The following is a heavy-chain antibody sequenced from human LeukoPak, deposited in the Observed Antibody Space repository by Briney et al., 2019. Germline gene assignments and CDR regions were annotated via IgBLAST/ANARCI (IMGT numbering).Heavy chain of an antibody. D-gene: IGHD5-18*01. CDR2: IMIGGNT. CDR3: ARGGYNYGYIY. J-gene: IGHJ4*02. V-gene: IGHV4-4*07. CDR1: GGSISSYY. Sequence: MSSETLSLTCTVAGGSISSYYWSWIRQPAGKGLEWIGQIMIGGNTDYNPSLKSRLTISLDTSKNQFSLKLNSMTAADTAVYYCARGGYNYGYIYWGQGTLVTVSS.